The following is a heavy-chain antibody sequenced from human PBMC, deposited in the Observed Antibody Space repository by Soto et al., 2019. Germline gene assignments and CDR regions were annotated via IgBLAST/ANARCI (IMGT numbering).Heavy chain of an antibody. CDR1: GFTFSSYS. D-gene: IGHD3-3*01. CDR2: ISSSSSTI. V-gene: IGHV3-48*01. CDR3: AREGGSLEWPKGWFDP. J-gene: IGHJ5*02. Sequence: EVQLVESGGGLVQPGGSLRLSCAASGFTFSSYSMNWVRQAPGKGLEWVSYISSSSSTIYYADSVKGRFTISRDNAKNSLYLQMNSLRAEDTAVYYCAREGGSLEWPKGWFDPWGQGTLVTVSS.